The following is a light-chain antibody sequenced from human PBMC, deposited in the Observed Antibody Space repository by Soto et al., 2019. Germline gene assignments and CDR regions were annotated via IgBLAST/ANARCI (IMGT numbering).Light chain of an antibody. CDR3: QQYYSYPYT. CDR1: QSISSW. V-gene: IGKV1-5*03. CDR2: NAS. Sequence: DIQMTQSPSTLSASVGDRVTITCRASQSISSWLAWYQQKPGKAPKLLIYNASSLESGVPSRFSGSGSGTEFTLTISSLQPDDFATYYCQQYYSYPYTFGQGTKLDIK. J-gene: IGKJ2*01.